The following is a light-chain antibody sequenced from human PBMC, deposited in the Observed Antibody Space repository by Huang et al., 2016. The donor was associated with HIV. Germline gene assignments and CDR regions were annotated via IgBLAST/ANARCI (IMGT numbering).Light chain of an antibody. CDR2: GTS. J-gene: IGKJ1*01. CDR1: QDIANS. Sequence: DIQMTQTPSAMSASVGDRVTITCRASQDIANSSAWFQQKPGKVPRPLIYGTSTLRSGVPSRFSDSGSGTEFTLTISSLQPEDFATYYCLQHNTYPWMFGQGTKVEVK. V-gene: IGKV1-17*03. CDR3: LQHNTYPWM.